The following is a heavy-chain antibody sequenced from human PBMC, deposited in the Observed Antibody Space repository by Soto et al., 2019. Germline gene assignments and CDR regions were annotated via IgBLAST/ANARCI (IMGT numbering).Heavy chain of an antibody. V-gene: IGHV3-53*01. CDR2: IYSGGST. CDR3: ASFHNTSPGWFDP. CDR1: GFTVSSNY. D-gene: IGHD1-20*01. J-gene: IGHJ5*02. Sequence: RLSCAASGFTVSSNYMSWVRQAPGKGLEWASVIYSGGSTYYADSVKGRFTISRDNSKNTLYLQMNSLRAEDTAAYFCASFHNTSPGWFDPWGQGTLVTVSS.